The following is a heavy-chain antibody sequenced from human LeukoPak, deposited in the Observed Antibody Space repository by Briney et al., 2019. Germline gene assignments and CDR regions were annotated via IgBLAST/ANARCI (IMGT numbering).Heavy chain of an antibody. CDR3: AKGNGQAARPDDY. CDR2: MNPNSGNT. D-gene: IGHD6-6*01. Sequence: ASVKVSCKASGYTFSSYDINWVRQATGQGLEWMGWMNPNSGNTGYAQKFQGRVTMTRNTSISTTYMELSSLRSEDTAVYCCAKGNGQAARPDDYWGQGTLVTVSS. CDR1: GYTFSSYD. V-gene: IGHV1-8*01. J-gene: IGHJ4*02.